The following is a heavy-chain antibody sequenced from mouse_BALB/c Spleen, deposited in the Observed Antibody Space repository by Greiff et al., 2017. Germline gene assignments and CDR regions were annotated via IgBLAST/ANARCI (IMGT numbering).Heavy chain of an antibody. Sequence: EVQLQESGPGLVKPSQSLSLTCSVTGYSITSGYYWNWIRQFPGNKLEWMGYISYDGSNNYNPSLKNRISITRDTSKNQFFLKLNSVTTEDTATYYCARDYYGSSHPFAYWGQGTLVTVSA. D-gene: IGHD1-1*01. CDR1: GYSITSGYY. CDR3: ARDYYGSSHPFAY. V-gene: IGHV3-6*02. J-gene: IGHJ3*01. CDR2: ISYDGSN.